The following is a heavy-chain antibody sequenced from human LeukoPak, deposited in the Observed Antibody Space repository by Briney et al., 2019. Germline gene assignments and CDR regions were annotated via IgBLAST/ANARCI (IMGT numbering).Heavy chain of an antibody. Sequence: GGSLRLSCAASGFTFDDYAMHWVRQVPGKGLEWVSLINWDGGSTYYTDSVKGRFTISRDNSKNSLYLQMNSLGAEDTALYYCAKAHSSSSPAPDYWGQGTLVTVSS. CDR2: INWDGGST. CDR3: AKAHSSSSPAPDY. J-gene: IGHJ4*02. V-gene: IGHV3-43D*03. D-gene: IGHD6-6*01. CDR1: GFTFDDYA.